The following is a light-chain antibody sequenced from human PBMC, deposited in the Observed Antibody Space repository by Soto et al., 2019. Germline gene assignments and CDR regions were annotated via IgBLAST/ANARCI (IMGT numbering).Light chain of an antibody. CDR2: STN. CDR3: VLYMGSGIPYGV. J-gene: IGLJ3*02. V-gene: IGLV8-61*01. CDR1: SGSVSTSYY. Sequence: QTVVTQEPSFSVSPGGTVTLTCGLSSGSVSTSYYPSWYQQTPGQAPRTLIYSTNTRSSGVPDRFSGSILGNKAALTITGAQADDESDYYCVLYMGSGIPYGVFGGGTKVTVL.